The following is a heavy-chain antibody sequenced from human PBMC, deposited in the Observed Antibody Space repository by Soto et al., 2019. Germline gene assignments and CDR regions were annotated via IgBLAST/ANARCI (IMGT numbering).Heavy chain of an antibody. CDR2: IIPIFGTA. CDR3: ARLLNWKPQAGYDY. D-gene: IGHD1-20*01. CDR1: GGTFSSYA. V-gene: IGHV1-69*13. Sequence: GASVKVSCKASGGTFSSYAISWVRQAPGQGLEWMGGIIPIFGTANYAQKFQGRVTITADESTSTAYMELSSLRSEDTAVYYCARLLNWKPQAGYDYWGQGTLVTVSS. J-gene: IGHJ4*02.